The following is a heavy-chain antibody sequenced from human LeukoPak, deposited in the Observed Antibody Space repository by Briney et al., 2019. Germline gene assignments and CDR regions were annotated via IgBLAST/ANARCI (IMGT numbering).Heavy chain of an antibody. J-gene: IGHJ5*02. Sequence: GGSLRLSCAASGFTFSDYYMSWIRQAPGKGLEWVSYISSSSSTIYYADSVKGRFTISRDNAKNSLYLQMNSLRAEDTAVYYCARGDSSGWYVEWFDPWGQGTLVTVSS. V-gene: IGHV3-11*04. CDR1: GFTFSDYY. D-gene: IGHD6-19*01. CDR2: ISSSSSTI. CDR3: ARGDSSGWYVEWFDP.